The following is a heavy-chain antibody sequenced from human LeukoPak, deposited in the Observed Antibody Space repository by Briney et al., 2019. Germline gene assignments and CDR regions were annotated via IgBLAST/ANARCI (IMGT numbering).Heavy chain of an antibody. CDR1: GDSISNYY. V-gene: IGHV4-59*01. Sequence: SETLSLTCAVSGDSISNYYWSWIRQPPGKELEWIGYISYSGRTNYNPSLTSRVTISVGTSKNQFSLNLNSVTAADTAVYYCARAGGYCGGDCYSRIDWYFDLWGRGTLVTVSS. D-gene: IGHD2-21*02. J-gene: IGHJ2*01. CDR3: ARAGGYCGGDCYSRIDWYFDL. CDR2: ISYSGRT.